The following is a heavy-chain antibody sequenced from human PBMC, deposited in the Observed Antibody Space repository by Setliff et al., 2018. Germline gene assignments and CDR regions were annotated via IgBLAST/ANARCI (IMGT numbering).Heavy chain of an antibody. V-gene: IGHV1-18*01. CDR1: GYIFRSYG. CDR2: ISSYNGHT. Sequence: ASVKVSCKSSGYIFRSYGLSWVRQAPGQGLEWMGWISSYNGHTNYAPKVQGRVNMTTDTSTGTASMELRSLRSDDTAIYYCAISTLSICTGGNCPNAFDVWGQGTVVTVSS. CDR3: AISTLSICTGGNCPNAFDV. J-gene: IGHJ3*01. D-gene: IGHD2-8*02.